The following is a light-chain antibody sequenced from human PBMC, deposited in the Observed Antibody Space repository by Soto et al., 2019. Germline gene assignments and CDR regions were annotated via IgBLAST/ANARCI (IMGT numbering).Light chain of an antibody. Sequence: QSALTQPPSASGSPGQSVTISCTGTSSDVGGYNYVSWYQQHPGKAPKLMIYEVSKRPSGVPDRFSGSKSGNTASLTVSGLQAEDEADYYCSSYAGSNDVVFGGVTKLTVL. CDR3: SSYAGSNDVV. CDR2: EVS. V-gene: IGLV2-8*01. J-gene: IGLJ2*01. CDR1: SSDVGGYNY.